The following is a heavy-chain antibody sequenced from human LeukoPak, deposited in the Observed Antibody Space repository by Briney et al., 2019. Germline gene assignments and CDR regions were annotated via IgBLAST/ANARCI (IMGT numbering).Heavy chain of an antibody. Sequence: PGGSLRLSCAASGFTFSSYAMHWLRQAPGKGLEWVAVISYDGSNKYYADSVKGRFTISRDNSKNTLYLQMNSLRAEDTAVYYCAKEAYYYDSSGPENAFDIWGQGTMVTVSS. CDR3: AKEAYYYDSSGPENAFDI. D-gene: IGHD3-22*01. CDR1: GFTFSSYA. V-gene: IGHV3-30*07. J-gene: IGHJ3*02. CDR2: ISYDGSNK.